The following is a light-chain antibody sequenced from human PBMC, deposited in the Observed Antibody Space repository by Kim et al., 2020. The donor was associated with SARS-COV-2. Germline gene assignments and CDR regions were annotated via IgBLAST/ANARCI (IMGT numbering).Light chain of an antibody. CDR2: AAS. Sequence: GSVGDRVTITCRAGQGISNYLVGVQQKPGKAPKSLSYAASSLRSGVPSKFSGSGSGTDFTLTISSLQPEDFATYYCQQYNSYPPTFGQGTKVDIK. V-gene: IGKV1-16*02. CDR3: QQYNSYPPT. J-gene: IGKJ1*01. CDR1: QGISNY.